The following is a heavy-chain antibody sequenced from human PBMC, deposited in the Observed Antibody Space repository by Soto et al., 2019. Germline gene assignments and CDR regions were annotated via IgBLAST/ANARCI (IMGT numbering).Heavy chain of an antibody. Sequence: SVKVSCKASGCPFSRYAISWERQATGHGLEWMGGIIPIFGTANYARKFQGRVTITAHESTSTADMELSSLRFEDTAVQNCARAIVGPTTRCWLGPGTQGTFVTVAS. CDR1: GCPFSRYA. V-gene: IGHV1-69*13. CDR2: IIPIFGTA. J-gene: IGHJ5*02. CDR3: ARAIVGPTTRCWLGP. D-gene: IGHD1-26*01.